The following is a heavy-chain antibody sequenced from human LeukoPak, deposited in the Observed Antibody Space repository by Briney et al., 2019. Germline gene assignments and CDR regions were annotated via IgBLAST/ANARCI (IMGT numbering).Heavy chain of an antibody. D-gene: IGHD3-22*01. J-gene: IGHJ4*02. CDR3: AREGDDSSGYYLDSFDY. CDR2: NSSSSSYK. V-gene: IGHV3-21*01. CDR1: GFSFSTYS. Sequence: GGSLRLSCAASGFSFSTYSMSWVRQAPGKGLEWVSSNSSSSSYKYYADSVKGRFTISRDNAKKSLYLQMNSLRVEDKAVYYCAREGDDSSGYYLDSFDYWGQGTLVTVSS.